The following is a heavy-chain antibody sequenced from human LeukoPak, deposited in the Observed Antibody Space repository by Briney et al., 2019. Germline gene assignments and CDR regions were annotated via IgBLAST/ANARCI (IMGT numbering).Heavy chain of an antibody. V-gene: IGHV4-39*01. CDR3: ASQTFPYYDFWSGYYFNWFDP. J-gene: IGHJ5*02. CDR1: GGSISSSSYY. Sequence: SETLSLTCTVSGGSISSSSYYWGWIRQPPGKGLEWIGSIYYSGSTYYNPSLKSRVTISVDTSKNQFSLKLSSVTAADTAVYYCASQTFPYYDFWSGYYFNWFDPWGQGTLVTVSS. D-gene: IGHD3-3*01. CDR2: IYYSGST.